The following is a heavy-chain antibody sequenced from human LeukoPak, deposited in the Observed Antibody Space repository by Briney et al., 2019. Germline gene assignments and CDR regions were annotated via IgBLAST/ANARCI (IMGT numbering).Heavy chain of an antibody. Sequence: SETLSLTCTGSGYSISCDYYHGWIRPPPEKGLEWVGSIYHSGSTYYNPSLKSRVTISVDTSKNQFSLKLSSVTAADTAVYYCARGGLYYDAFDIWGQGTMVTVSS. D-gene: IGHD2-2*02. CDR2: IYHSGST. V-gene: IGHV4-38-2*02. CDR3: ARGGLYYDAFDI. J-gene: IGHJ3*02. CDR1: GYSISCDYY.